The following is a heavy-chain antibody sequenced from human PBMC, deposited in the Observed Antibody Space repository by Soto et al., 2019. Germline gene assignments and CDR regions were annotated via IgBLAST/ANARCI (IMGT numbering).Heavy chain of an antibody. CDR2: IIPILGIA. CDR1: GGTFSSYT. CDR3: AREWGSYYDSSGYDAFDI. Sequence: QVQLVQSGAEVKKPGSSVKVSCKASGGTFSSYTISWVRQAPGQGLEWMGRIIPILGIANYAQKFQGRVTINADKSTSTAYMELRSRRSEDTAVYYCAREWGSYYDSSGYDAFDIWGQGTMVTVSS. D-gene: IGHD3-22*01. J-gene: IGHJ3*02. V-gene: IGHV1-69*08.